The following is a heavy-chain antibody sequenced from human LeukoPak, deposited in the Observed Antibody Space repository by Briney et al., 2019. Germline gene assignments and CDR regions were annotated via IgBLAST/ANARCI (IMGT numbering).Heavy chain of an antibody. J-gene: IGHJ4*02. Sequence: SETLSLTCTVSGVSISSSSYYWGWIRQPPGKGLEWIGSIYYSGSTYYNPPLKSRVTISVDTSKNQFSLKLSSVTAADTAVYYCAGLPQWLVQSGGDYWGQGTLVTVSS. CDR2: IYYSGST. CDR1: GVSISSSSYY. V-gene: IGHV4-39*01. CDR3: AGLPQWLVQSGGDY. D-gene: IGHD6-19*01.